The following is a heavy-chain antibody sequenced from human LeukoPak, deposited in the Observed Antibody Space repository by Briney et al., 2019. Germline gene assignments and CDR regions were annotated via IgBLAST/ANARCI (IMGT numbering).Heavy chain of an antibody. D-gene: IGHD3-22*01. Sequence: PGGSLRLSCAASGFTFSSYWMSWVRQVPGKGLEWVANIKPDGSGKYYVDSVKGRFTISRDNAKNSLYLQMNILRAEDTAVYYCAKSANYYDSSGHGYWGQGTLVTVSS. CDR3: AKSANYYDSSGHGY. V-gene: IGHV3-7*03. J-gene: IGHJ4*02. CDR1: GFTFSSYW. CDR2: IKPDGSGK.